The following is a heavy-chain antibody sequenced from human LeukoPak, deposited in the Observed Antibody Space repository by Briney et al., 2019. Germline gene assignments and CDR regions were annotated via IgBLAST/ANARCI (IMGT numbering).Heavy chain of an antibody. CDR2: IYYSGST. J-gene: IGHJ6*03. CDR3: ARLYYDFWSGYSHYMDV. D-gene: IGHD3-3*01. CDR1: GDSISSSSYY. V-gene: IGHV4-39*01. Sequence: SETLSLTCTVSGDSISSSSYYWGWIRQPPGKGLEWIGSIYYSGSTYYNPSLKSRVTISVDTSKNQFSLKLSSVTAADTAVYYCARLYYDFWSGYSHYMDVWGKGTTVTVSS.